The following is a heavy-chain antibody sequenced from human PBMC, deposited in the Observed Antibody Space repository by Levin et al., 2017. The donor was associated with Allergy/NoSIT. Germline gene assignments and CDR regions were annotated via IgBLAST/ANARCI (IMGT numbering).Heavy chain of an antibody. D-gene: IGHD4-11*01. V-gene: IGHV4-59*01. CDR3: ARDSRATTVTTNYYYGMDV. CDR2: IYYSGST. Sequence: SETLSLTCTVSGGSISSYYWSWIRQPPGKGLEWIGYIYYSGSTNYNPSLKSRVTISVDTSKNQFSLKLSSVTAADTAVYYCARDSRATTVTTNYYYGMDVWGQGTTVTVSS. J-gene: IGHJ6*02. CDR1: GGSISSYY.